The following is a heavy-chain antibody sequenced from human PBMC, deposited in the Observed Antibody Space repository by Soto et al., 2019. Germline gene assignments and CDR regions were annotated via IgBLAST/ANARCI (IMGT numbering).Heavy chain of an antibody. CDR3: ATVRGGYTHPFDS. CDR1: GCSISSSSYY. CDR2: IYYSGST. Sequence: PXETLSLTCTVSGCSISSSSYYWGWIRQPPGKGLEWIGSIYYSGSTYYNPSLKSRVTISVDTSKNQFSLKLSSVTAADTAVYHCATVRGGYTHPFDSWGQGTLVTVSS. J-gene: IGHJ4*02. V-gene: IGHV4-39*01. D-gene: IGHD2-15*01.